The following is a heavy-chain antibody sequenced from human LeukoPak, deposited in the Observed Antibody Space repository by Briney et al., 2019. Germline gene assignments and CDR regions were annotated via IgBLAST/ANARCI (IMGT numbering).Heavy chain of an antibody. J-gene: IGHJ4*02. CDR2: IYHSGST. D-gene: IGHD6-13*01. V-gene: IGHV4-59*01. Sequence: SQTLSLTCTVSGDSISSYYWSWIRQPPGKRLEWIGYIYHSGSTNYNPSLKSRVTISADTSKYQFSLKLSSVTAADTAAYYCATGYSSTWYYFDYWGQGTLVTVSS. CDR3: ATGYSSTWYYFDY. CDR1: GDSISSYY.